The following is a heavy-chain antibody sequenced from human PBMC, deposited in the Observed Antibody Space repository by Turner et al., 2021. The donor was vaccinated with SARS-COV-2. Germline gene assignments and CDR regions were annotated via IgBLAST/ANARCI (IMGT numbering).Heavy chain of an antibody. CDR2: IGTAGDT. J-gene: IGHJ5*02. CDR3: ARGYYDSSGYRNWFDP. V-gene: IGHV3-13*04. CDR1: GFTFSSYD. Sequence: EVQLVESGGGLVQPGGSLRLSGAASGFTFSSYDMHWVRQATGKGLEWFSAIGTAGDTYYPGSVKGRFTISRENAKNSLYLQMNSLRAGDTAVYYCARGYYDSSGYRNWFDPWGQGTLVTVSS. D-gene: IGHD3-22*01.